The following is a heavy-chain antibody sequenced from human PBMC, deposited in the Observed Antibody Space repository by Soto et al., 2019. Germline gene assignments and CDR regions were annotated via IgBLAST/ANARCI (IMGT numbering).Heavy chain of an antibody. CDR2: IYYSGST. Sequence: QVQLQESGPGLVKPSQTLSLTCTVSSGSISSGDYYWSWIRQPPGKGLEWIGYIYYSGSTYYNPSLKSRLTISVDTSKNQFSMTLRSVTAADTAVYYCARDYDDRYYGMDVWGQGTTVTVSS. CDR3: ARDYDDRYYGMDV. V-gene: IGHV4-30-4*01. CDR1: SGSISSGDYY. J-gene: IGHJ6*02. D-gene: IGHD5-12*01.